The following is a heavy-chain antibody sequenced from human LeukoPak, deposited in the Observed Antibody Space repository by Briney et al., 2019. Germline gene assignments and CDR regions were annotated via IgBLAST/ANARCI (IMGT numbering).Heavy chain of an antibody. Sequence: GGSLRLSCAASGFTLRYYWMSWVRQAPGKGLEWVANIKQGGSEKYYVDSVKGRFTISRDNAENSLSLQMNSLRVEDTAVYYCARIYCSSANCDRWNAFDMWGQGTMVTGSS. CDR1: GFTLRYYW. V-gene: IGHV3-7*01. D-gene: IGHD2-2*02. J-gene: IGHJ3*02. CDR3: ARIYCSSANCDRWNAFDM. CDR2: IKQGGSEK.